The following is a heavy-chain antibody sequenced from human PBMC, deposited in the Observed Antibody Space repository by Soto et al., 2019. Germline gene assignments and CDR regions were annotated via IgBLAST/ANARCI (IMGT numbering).Heavy chain of an antibody. CDR1: GYTFTSYG. CDR3: ARDFAVGLVDY. V-gene: IGHV1-18*01. CDR2: ISAYNGNT. D-gene: IGHD6-19*01. Sequence: QVQLVQSGAEVKKPGASVKGSCKASGYTFTSYGISWVRQAPGQGVEWMGWISAYNGNTKDAQKLQGRVTMTTDTSTRTGYMELGSLRSDDTDVYYCARDFAVGLVDYWGQGTLVTVSS. J-gene: IGHJ4*02.